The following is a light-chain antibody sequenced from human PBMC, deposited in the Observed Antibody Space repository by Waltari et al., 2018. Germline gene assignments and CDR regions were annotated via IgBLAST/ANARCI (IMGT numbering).Light chain of an antibody. V-gene: IGLV2-14*01. CDR2: DVS. J-gene: IGLJ3*02. Sequence: QSALTQPASVSASPGQSITISCTGTSSDVGGYNYVSWYQQHPGKAPKRMIYDVSKRPSGVSNRFSGSKSGNTASLTISGLQAEEEADYYCSSYTSSSTWVFGGGTKLTVL. CDR1: SSDVGGYNY. CDR3: SSYTSSSTWV.